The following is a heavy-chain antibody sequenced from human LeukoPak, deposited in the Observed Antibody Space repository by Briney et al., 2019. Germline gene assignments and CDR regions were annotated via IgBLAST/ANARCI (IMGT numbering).Heavy chain of an antibody. CDR3: ARESGYCSGGSCYYYGMDV. CDR2: IKQDGSEK. CDR1: GFTFSSYW. V-gene: IGHV3-7*01. D-gene: IGHD2-15*01. J-gene: IGHJ6*02. Sequence: GGSLRLSCAASGFTFSSYWMSWVRQAPGKGLEGVANIKQDGSEKYYVDSVKGRFTISRDNAKNSLYLQMNSLRAEDTAVYYCARESGYCSGGSCYYYGMDVWGQGTTVTVSS.